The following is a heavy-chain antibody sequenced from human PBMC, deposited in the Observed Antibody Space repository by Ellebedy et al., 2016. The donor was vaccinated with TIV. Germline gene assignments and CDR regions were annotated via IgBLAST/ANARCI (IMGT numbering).Heavy chain of an antibody. CDR1: GGSISSYY. Sequence: MPSETLSLTCTVSGGSISSYYWSWIRQPPGKGLEWIGYIPYSGSTNYNPSLTSRVTISVDTSKNQFSLRLNSVTAADTAVYYCARVVWQQPVSYAFDIWGQGTMVTVSS. CDR3: ARVVWQQPVSYAFDI. D-gene: IGHD6-13*01. V-gene: IGHV4-59*01. CDR2: IPYSGST. J-gene: IGHJ3*02.